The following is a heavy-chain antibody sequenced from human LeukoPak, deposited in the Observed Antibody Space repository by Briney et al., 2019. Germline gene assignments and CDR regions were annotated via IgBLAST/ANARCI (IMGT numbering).Heavy chain of an antibody. Sequence: PSETLSLTCTVSGGSISSYYWSWIRQPAGKGLEWIGEINHSGSTNYNPSLKSRVTISVDTSKNQFSLRLSSVTAADTAVYYCSRGGYIYGGHNWFDPWGQGTLVTISS. J-gene: IGHJ5*02. CDR1: GGSISSYY. CDR3: SRGGYIYGGHNWFDP. D-gene: IGHD5-18*01. V-gene: IGHV4-34*01. CDR2: INHSGST.